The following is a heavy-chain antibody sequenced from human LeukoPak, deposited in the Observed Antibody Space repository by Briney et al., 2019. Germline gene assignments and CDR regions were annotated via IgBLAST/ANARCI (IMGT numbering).Heavy chain of an antibody. V-gene: IGHV3-53*01. CDR1: GFTFSSYA. D-gene: IGHD3-10*01. CDR2: IYSGGST. CDR3: AREDGFGDFDY. Sequence: GGSLRLSCADSGFTFSSYAMSWVRQAPGKGLEWVSVIYSGGSTYYADSVKGRFTISRDNSKNTLYLQMNSLRAEDTAVYYCAREDGFGDFDYWGQGTLVTVSS. J-gene: IGHJ4*02.